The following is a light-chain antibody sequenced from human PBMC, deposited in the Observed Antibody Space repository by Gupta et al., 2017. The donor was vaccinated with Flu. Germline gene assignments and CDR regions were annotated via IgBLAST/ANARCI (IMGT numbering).Light chain of an antibody. Sequence: QSALTQPRSVSGSPGQSVTISCTGTSSDVGGYNYVSWYQQHPGKAPKLIIYDVTKRPSGVPDRFSGSKSGNTASLTISGRQAEDEADYYCCSYSGTSNWVFGGGTKLTVL. CDR1: SSDVGGYNY. CDR2: DVT. CDR3: CSYSGTSNWV. V-gene: IGLV2-11*02. J-gene: IGLJ3*02.